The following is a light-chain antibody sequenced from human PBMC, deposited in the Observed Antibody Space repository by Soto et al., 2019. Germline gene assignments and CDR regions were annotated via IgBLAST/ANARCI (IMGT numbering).Light chain of an antibody. CDR3: VAWDDTLDAQV. Sequence: QSVLTQSPSASGTPGQRVTISCSGSRSNIGRNFAYWYQHVPGTAPRLLIQRNNERPSGVPDRFSGSKSGTSVSLAISGLQSDDEATYYCVAWDDTLDAQVFGGGTKVTVL. CDR1: RSNIGRNF. V-gene: IGLV1-47*01. CDR2: RNN. J-gene: IGLJ3*02.